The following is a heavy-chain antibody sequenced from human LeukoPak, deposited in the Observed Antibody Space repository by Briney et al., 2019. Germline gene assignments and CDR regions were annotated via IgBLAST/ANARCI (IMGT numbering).Heavy chain of an antibody. CDR3: ARSSVVTATSTCDY. D-gene: IGHD2-21*02. CDR2: ISAYNSNT. CDR1: GYTFTNYG. J-gene: IGHJ4*02. V-gene: IGHV1-18*01. Sequence: GASVKVSCKASGYTFTNYGISWVRQAPGQGLEWMGWISAYNSNTNYAQKLQGRVTMTTDTSTSTAYMELRSLRSDDTAVYYCARSSVVTATSTCDYWGQGTLVTVSS.